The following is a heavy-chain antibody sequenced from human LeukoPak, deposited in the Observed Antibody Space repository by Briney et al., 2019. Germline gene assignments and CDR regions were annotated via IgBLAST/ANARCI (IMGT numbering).Heavy chain of an antibody. J-gene: IGHJ3*02. Sequence: ASVKVSCKASGYTFTSYGVSWVRQAPGKGLERMGWMYPNSGNTGYAKKFQGRVTIPRNTSIDTAYMELSILRSEDTAVYYCARGHQLRGTPNPHAFDIWCQGTMVTVAS. CDR2: MYPNSGNT. D-gene: IGHD2-15*01. V-gene: IGHV1-8*03. CDR3: ARGHQLRGTPNPHAFDI. CDR1: GYTFTSYG.